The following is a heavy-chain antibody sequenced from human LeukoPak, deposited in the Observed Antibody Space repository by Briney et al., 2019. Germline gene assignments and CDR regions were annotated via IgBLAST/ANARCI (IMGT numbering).Heavy chain of an antibody. D-gene: IGHD6-13*01. V-gene: IGHV1-69*02. CDR2: IIPILGIA. J-gene: IGHJ4*02. Sequence: ASVKVSCKASGGTFISYTISWVRQAPGQGLEWMGRIIPILGIANYAQKFQGRVTITADKSTSTAYTELSSLRSEDTAVYYCARGSSWLRLDYWGQGTLVTVSS. CDR3: ARGSSWLRLDY. CDR1: GGTFISYT.